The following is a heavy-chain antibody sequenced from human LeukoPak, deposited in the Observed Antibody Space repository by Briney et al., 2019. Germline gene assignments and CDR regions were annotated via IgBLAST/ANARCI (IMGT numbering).Heavy chain of an antibody. CDR2: ISWNSGSI. Sequence: PGRSLRLSFAASGFPFDDYAMHWVRQAPGKGLEWVSGISWNSGSIGYADSVKGQFTISRDNAKNSLYLQMNSLRAEDTALYYCAKLPISYDSSGYYSDADYWGQGTLVTVSS. J-gene: IGHJ4*02. CDR3: AKLPISYDSSGYYSDADY. V-gene: IGHV3-9*01. CDR1: GFPFDDYA. D-gene: IGHD3-22*01.